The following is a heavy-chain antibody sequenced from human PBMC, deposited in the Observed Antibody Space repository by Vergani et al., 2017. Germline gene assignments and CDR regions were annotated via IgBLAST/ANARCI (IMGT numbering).Heavy chain of an antibody. D-gene: IGHD3-16*01. J-gene: IGHJ4*02. V-gene: IGHV1-46*02. CDR3: VRPGXDYRNMITYFLDY. Sequence: QVQLVQSEAAVKKPGASVKLSCKSSGYIFNSYYIHWVRQAPGQGLEWMGLLDPRGGPPTYAEKFEGRVTLTSDTSTSTFYMELRSLRSDDTAVYYCVRPGXDYRNMITYFLDYWGQGSLVSVSS. CDR2: LDPRGGPP. CDR1: GYIFNSYY.